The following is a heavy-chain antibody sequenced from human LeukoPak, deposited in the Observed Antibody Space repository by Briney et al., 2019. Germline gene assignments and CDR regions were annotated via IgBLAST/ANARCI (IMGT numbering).Heavy chain of an antibody. J-gene: IGHJ5*02. D-gene: IGHD3-22*01. CDR3: ARDQQRDTMIA. CDR1: GFTFSDYY. Sequence: GGSLRLSCAASGFTFSDYYMSWIRQAPGKGLEWVSYISSSGSTIYYTDSVRGRFTISRDNAKNSLYLQMNSLRAEDTAVYYCARDQQRDTMIAWGQGTLVTVSS. V-gene: IGHV3-11*01. CDR2: ISSSGSTI.